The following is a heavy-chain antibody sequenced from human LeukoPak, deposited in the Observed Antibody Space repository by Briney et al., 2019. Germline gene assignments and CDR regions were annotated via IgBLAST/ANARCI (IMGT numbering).Heavy chain of an antibody. CDR2: ITSGSRYI. J-gene: IGHJ3*02. V-gene: IGHV3-21*01. Sequence: PGGSLRLSCAASGFTFTNYNMNWVRQAPGEGLEWVSSITSGSRYIYYGDSVKGRFTISRDNAKNSLYLQMNSLRAEDTAVYYCARAKRNGFDIWGQGTMVTVSS. CDR3: ARAKRNGFDI. CDR1: GFTFTNYN.